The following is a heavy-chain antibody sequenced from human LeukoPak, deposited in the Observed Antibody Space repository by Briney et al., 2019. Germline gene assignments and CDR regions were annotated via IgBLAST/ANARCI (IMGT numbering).Heavy chain of an antibody. CDR1: GFLFSGHW. CDR3: ARGMQRWLQSYYGMDV. V-gene: IGHV4-34*01. D-gene: IGHD5-24*01. J-gene: IGHJ6*02. Sequence: AGGSLRVSCAASGFLFSGHWVNWIRQAPGKGLEWIGEINHSGSTNYNPSLKSRVTISVDTSKNQFSLKLSSVTAADTAVYYCARGMQRWLQSYYGMDVWGQGTTVTVSS. CDR2: INHSGST.